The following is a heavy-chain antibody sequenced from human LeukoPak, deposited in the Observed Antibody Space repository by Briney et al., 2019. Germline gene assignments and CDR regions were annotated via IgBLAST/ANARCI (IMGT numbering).Heavy chain of an antibody. D-gene: IGHD6-13*01. CDR1: GVSVSWYC. Sequence: SETLSPICTVSGVSVSWYCWTWIRQPPGKGLEWIGYIYYSGSTNYNPSLKSRVTISIDTSKNQFSLKLSSVTAADTAVYYCARLYSSSWFYHFWGQGTLVTVSS. V-gene: IGHV4-59*08. J-gene: IGHJ1*01. CDR2: IYYSGST. CDR3: ARLYSSSWFYHF.